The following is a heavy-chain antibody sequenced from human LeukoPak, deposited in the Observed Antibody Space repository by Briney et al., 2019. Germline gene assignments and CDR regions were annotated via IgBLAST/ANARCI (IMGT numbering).Heavy chain of an antibody. J-gene: IGHJ4*02. CDR3: ARLKDWNYEGVTGYFDY. V-gene: IGHV5-51*01. Sequence: GESLKISCKGSGCSFSSYWIGWVRQMPGKGLEWMGIIYPGDSDTRYSPSFQGQVTISADKSISTAYLQWSSLKASDTAMYYCARLKDWNYEGVTGYFDYWGQGTLVTVSS. CDR1: GCSFSSYW. CDR2: IYPGDSDT. D-gene: IGHD1-7*01.